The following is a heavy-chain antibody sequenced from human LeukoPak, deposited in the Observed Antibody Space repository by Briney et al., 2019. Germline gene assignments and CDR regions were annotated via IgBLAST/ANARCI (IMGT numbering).Heavy chain of an antibody. CDR1: GGSINSTTYY. CDR3: ARHGTGTGYPLDY. V-gene: IGHV4-39*01. D-gene: IGHD3/OR15-3a*01. Sequence: SETLSHTCIVSGGSINSTTYYWGWIRQPPGKGLEWIGSVYYSGITYYNPSLKSRVTISVDTSKNQFSLRLTSVSAADTAMYYCARHGTGTGYPLDYWGRGTLVTVSS. CDR2: VYYSGIT. J-gene: IGHJ4*02.